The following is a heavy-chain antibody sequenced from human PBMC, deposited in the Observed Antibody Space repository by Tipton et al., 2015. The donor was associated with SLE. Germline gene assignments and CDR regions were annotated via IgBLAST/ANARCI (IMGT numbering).Heavy chain of an antibody. V-gene: IGHV6-1*01. CDR2: TYYMSKWYN. D-gene: IGHD2-2*02. Sequence: PGLVKPSQTLSLTCAISGDSVSTNSAAWTWIRQSPSRGLEWLGRTYYMSKWYNDYAVSVKSRIIINPDTSKNQFSLQLTSVTPEDTAVYYCARGFLYDGFQVRGQGTLVTVSP. J-gene: IGHJ1*01. CDR1: GDSVSTNSAA. CDR3: ARGFLYDGFQV.